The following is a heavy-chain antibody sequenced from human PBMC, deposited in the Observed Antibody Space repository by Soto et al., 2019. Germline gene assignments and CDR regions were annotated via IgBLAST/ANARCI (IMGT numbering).Heavy chain of an antibody. CDR1: GGTFSSYV. D-gene: IGHD2-15*01. CDR3: ARDSRYCSGGSCYLVFPFVP. CDR2: FIPVFGTA. J-gene: IGHJ5*02. Sequence: QVQLVQSGAEVKKPGSSVKVSCKASGGTFSSYVISWVRQAPGQGLEWMGGFIPVFGTANYEQKFQGRVTITAVECTSTADMEMSSFSAEDTSVYSCARDSRYCSGGSCYLVFPFVPWCQGTLVTVSS. V-gene: IGHV1-69*01.